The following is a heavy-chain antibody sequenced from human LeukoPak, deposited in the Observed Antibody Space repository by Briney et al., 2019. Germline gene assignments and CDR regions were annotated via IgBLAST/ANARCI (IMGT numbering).Heavy chain of an antibody. Sequence: SETLSLTCTVSGGSISSSSYYWGWIRQPPGKGLEWIGSIYYSGSTYYNPSLKSRVTISVDTSKNQFSLKLTSVTAADTAVYYCARLDHTDRWYHYFGPWGPGALVTVSS. D-gene: IGHD6-13*01. CDR3: ARLDHTDRWYHYFGP. V-gene: IGHV4-39*01. CDR2: IYYSGST. J-gene: IGHJ5*02. CDR1: GGSISSSSYY.